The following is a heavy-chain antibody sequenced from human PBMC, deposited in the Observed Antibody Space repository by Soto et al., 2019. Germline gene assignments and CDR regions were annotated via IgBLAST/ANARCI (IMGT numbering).Heavy chain of an antibody. J-gene: IGHJ3*02. CDR1: GVICSSYD. CDR2: ILVGGST. Sequence: PAGSLRLSCAVSGVICSSYDMSWVRQAPGKGLAWVSTILVGGSTHYEDSVQGRFTISRDTSKNTVYLHMNSLTAGDTAVYYCAKATATGGGAFEIYGQGTMVTVSS. V-gene: IGHV3-23*01. CDR3: AKATATGGGAFEI. D-gene: IGHD2-8*02.